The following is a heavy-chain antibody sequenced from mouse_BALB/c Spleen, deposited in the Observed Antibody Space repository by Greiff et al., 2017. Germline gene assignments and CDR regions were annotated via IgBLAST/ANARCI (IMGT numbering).Heavy chain of an antibody. D-gene: IGHD2-10*02. CDR1: GFTFSSYG. J-gene: IGHJ4*01. CDR3: ARQYGNYDYAMDY. CDR2: ISSGGSYT. Sequence: EVQGVESGGDLVKPGGSLKLSCAASGFTFSSYGMSWVRQTPDKRLEWVATISSGGSYTYYPDSVKGRFTISRDNAKNTLYLQMSSLKSEDTAMYYCARQYGNYDYAMDYWGQGTSVTVSS. V-gene: IGHV5-6*01.